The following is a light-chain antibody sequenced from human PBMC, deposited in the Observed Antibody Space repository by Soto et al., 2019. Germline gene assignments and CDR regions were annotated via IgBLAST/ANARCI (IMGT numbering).Light chain of an antibody. J-gene: IGKJ4*01. CDR1: QPISIW. CDR2: AAT. Sequence: DIQMPQSPSSVSASVGDIVTITCRASQPISIWLAWYQQKPGTAPKLVISAATNLANGVPSRFSGSGSGTDFTLTISSLQAEDFATYYCQQATSFALTFGGGTKVE. CDR3: QQATSFALT. V-gene: IGKV1-12*01.